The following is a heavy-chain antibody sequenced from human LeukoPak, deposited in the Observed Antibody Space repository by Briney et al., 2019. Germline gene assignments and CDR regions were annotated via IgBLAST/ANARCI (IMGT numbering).Heavy chain of an antibody. CDR3: ARVGSSGWYVHPTLDY. Sequence: ASVKVSCKASGYTFTGYYMHWVRQAPGQGLEWMGWINPNSGDTNYAQKFQGRVTVTRDTSISTAYMELSWLSTDDTAVYYCARVGSSGWYVHPTLDYWGQGTLVTASS. J-gene: IGHJ4*02. D-gene: IGHD6-19*01. CDR1: GYTFTGYY. V-gene: IGHV1-2*02. CDR2: INPNSGDT.